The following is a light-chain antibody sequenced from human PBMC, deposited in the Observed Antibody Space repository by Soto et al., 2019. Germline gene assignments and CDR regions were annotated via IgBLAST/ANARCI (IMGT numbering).Light chain of an antibody. Sequence: EIVMTQSPATLSVSPGERATLSCRASQSVSSNLAWYQQKPGQAPRLLIYGASTRATGIPARFSGSGSGTEFNLTVSSLQSEDFAVYYCQQYNNWPYTFGQGNKLEIK. CDR3: QQYNNWPYT. J-gene: IGKJ2*01. CDR2: GAS. V-gene: IGKV3-15*01. CDR1: QSVSSN.